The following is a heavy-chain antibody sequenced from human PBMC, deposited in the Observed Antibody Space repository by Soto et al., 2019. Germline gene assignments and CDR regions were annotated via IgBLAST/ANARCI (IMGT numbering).Heavy chain of an antibody. CDR2: ISSSGSTI. CDR3: ARTKYCTNGVCYTTHAFDI. V-gene: IGHV3-48*03. D-gene: IGHD2-8*01. J-gene: IGHJ3*02. Sequence: GGSLRLSCAASGFTFSSYEMNWVRQAPGKGLEWVSYISSSGSTIYYADSVKGRFTISRDNAKNSLYLQMNSLRTEDTAVYYCARTKYCTNGVCYTTHAFDIWGQGTMVTVSS. CDR1: GFTFSSYE.